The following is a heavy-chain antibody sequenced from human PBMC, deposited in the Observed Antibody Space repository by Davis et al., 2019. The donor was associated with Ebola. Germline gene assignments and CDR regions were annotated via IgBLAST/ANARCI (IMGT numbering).Heavy chain of an antibody. CDR1: GFTFSSYG. CDR3: VKRRMDYCTGGVCYSDWYFDL. CDR2: IWYDGSNK. J-gene: IGHJ2*01. Sequence: GESLKISCAASGFTFSSYGMHWVRQAPGKGLEWVAVIWYDGSNKYYADSVKGRFTISRENAKNSLYLQMNSLRAEDTAVYYCVKRRMDYCTGGVCYSDWYFDLWGRGTLVTVSS. D-gene: IGHD2-8*02. V-gene: IGHV3-33*06.